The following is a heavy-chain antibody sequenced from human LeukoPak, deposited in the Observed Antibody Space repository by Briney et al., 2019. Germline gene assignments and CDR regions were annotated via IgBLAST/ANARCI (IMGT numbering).Heavy chain of an antibody. D-gene: IGHD2-2*02. V-gene: IGHV1-46*01. Sequence: ASVKVSCKASGYTFTNYYMHWVRQAPGQGLEWMGVINPSGGSTSYAQNFQGRVTMTRDMSTSTVYMELSSLRSEDMAMYYCARSHGPAAIVSAFDIWGQGTMVTVSS. CDR3: ARSHGPAAIVSAFDI. CDR2: INPSGGST. CDR1: GYTFTNYY. J-gene: IGHJ3*02.